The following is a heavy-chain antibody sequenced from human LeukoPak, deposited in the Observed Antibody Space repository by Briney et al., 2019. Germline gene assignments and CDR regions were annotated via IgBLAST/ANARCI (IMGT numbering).Heavy chain of an antibody. V-gene: IGHV4-30-2*01. CDR3: ARAGDSDTYYCPFQH. J-gene: IGHJ1*01. Sequence: SETLSLTCAASGVSVGSGGYSWSWIRQPPGKGLEWIGYIYHSGSSYYNPSLKSRVTIPMDRSKNQISLRLTSVTPADTAVYYCARAGDSDTYYCPFQHWGQGTLVTVSS. D-gene: IGHD3-10*01. CDR1: GVSVGSGGYS. CDR2: IYHSGSS.